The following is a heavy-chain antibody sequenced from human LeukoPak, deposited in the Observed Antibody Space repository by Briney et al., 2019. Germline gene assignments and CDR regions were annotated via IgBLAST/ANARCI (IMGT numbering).Heavy chain of an antibody. Sequence: PSETLSLTCTVSGGSISSYYWSWIRQPPGKGLEWIGYIYYSGSTNYNPSLKSRVTISVDTSKNQFSLKLSSVTAADTAVYYCARTQLWPMYYFDYWGQGTLVTVSS. V-gene: IGHV4-59*01. D-gene: IGHD5-18*01. CDR2: IYYSGST. J-gene: IGHJ4*02. CDR3: ARTQLWPMYYFDY. CDR1: GGSISSYY.